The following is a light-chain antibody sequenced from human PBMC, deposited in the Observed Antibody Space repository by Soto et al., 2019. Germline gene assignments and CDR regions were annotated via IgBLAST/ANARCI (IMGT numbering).Light chain of an antibody. Sequence: EIVLTQSPATLSLSPGERATLSCRSSQRISDYLAWYQQRPGQAPRLLIYDASTRATGIPARFRGSGSGTDFTLTISSLEPEDFAVYYCQQYNNWPPITFGQGTRLEIK. CDR1: QRISDY. CDR2: DAS. CDR3: QQYNNWPPIT. V-gene: IGKV3-11*01. J-gene: IGKJ5*01.